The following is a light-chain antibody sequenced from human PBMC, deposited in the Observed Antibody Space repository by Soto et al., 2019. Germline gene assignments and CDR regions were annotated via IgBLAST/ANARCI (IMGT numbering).Light chain of an antibody. CDR1: KLGDKY. CDR2: QDS. J-gene: IGLJ2*01. V-gene: IGLV3-1*01. Sequence: SYELTQPPSVSVSPGQTASITCSGDKLGDKYACWYQQKPGQSPVLVFYQDSKRPSGIPERFSGSNSGNTATLTISGTQAMDEADYYCQAWDSSVVFGGGTKLTVL. CDR3: QAWDSSVV.